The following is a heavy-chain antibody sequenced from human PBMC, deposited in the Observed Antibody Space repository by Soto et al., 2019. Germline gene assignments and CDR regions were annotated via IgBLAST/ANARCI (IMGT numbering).Heavy chain of an antibody. J-gene: IGHJ3*02. CDR2: TIPVFNTA. D-gene: IGHD3-10*01. Sequence: QVQLEQSGAEVKKPGSSVKVSCKASGGTLSDHGVAWLRQAPGQGLEWMGGTIPVFNTAKYAQKFQGRVTVTADKFTNLAYMELSSLRSEDTALYFCARGVYGSANYYTGPSAFDIWGQGTMVIVSS. CDR1: GGTLSDHG. CDR3: ARGVYGSANYYTGPSAFDI. V-gene: IGHV1-69*06.